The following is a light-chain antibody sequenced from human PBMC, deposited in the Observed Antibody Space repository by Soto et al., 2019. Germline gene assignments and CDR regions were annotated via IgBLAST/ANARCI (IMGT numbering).Light chain of an antibody. CDR2: KAS. Sequence: DIQMTQSPSTLSASVGDRVTITCRASQSTSSWLAWYQQKPGKAPKLLIYKASSLESGVPSRFSGSGSGTDFTLPISSLQPDDFATYYCQQYNSYSWTFGQGTQV. V-gene: IGKV1-5*03. CDR3: QQYNSYSWT. J-gene: IGKJ1*01. CDR1: QSTSSW.